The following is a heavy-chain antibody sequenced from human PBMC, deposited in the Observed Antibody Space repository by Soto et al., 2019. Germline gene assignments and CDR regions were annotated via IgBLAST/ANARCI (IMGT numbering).Heavy chain of an antibody. J-gene: IGHJ4*02. CDR2: LKQDGYEK. D-gene: IGHD7-27*01. CDR3: ARDPFVDWGCFDS. V-gene: IGHV3-7*01. Sequence: EVQLVESGGGLVQPGGSLRLSCAASGFTFSSYWMSWVRQAPWKGLEWVANLKQDGYEKYYVDSVKGRFTISRDNAKNPLYLQEITLRAEDTAVYYCARDPFVDWGCFDSWGQGTMVSVS. CDR1: GFTFSSYW.